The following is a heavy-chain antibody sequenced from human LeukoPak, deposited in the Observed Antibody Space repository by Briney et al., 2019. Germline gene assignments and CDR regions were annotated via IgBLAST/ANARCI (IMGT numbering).Heavy chain of an antibody. V-gene: IGHV1-69*01. CDR1: GGTFSSYA. Sequence: SVKVSCKASGGTFSSYAISWVRQAPGQGLEWMGGIIPIFGTANYAQKFQGRVTITADESTSTAYMELSRLRSDDTAVYYCAGIQLEKPQPSYYYYYYMDVWGKGTTVTVSS. J-gene: IGHJ6*03. CDR3: AGIQLEKPQPSYYYYYYMDV. CDR2: IIPIFGTA. D-gene: IGHD1-1*01.